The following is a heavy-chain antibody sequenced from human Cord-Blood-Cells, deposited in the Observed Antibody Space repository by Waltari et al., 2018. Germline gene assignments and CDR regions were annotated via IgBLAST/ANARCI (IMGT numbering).Heavy chain of an antibody. V-gene: IGHV4-34*01. J-gene: IGHJ4*02. CDR2: INHSGST. CDR1: GGSCSVYY. CDR3: ASASGFFLEWLLFDY. D-gene: IGHD3-3*01. Sequence: QVQLQQWGAGLFQPSDTLSLTCAGYGGSCSVYYWSWIRQAPGMGREWFGEINHSGSTNYNPTLKSRVTISVDTSKNQFSLKLSSVTAADTAVYYCASASGFFLEWLLFDYWGQGTLVTVSS.